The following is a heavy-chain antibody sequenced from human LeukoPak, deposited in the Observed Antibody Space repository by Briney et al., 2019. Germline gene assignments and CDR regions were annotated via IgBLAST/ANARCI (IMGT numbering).Heavy chain of an antibody. D-gene: IGHD7-27*01. CDR3: ARVPNRGSGYYYYYMDV. V-gene: IGHV3-74*01. Sequence: QSGGSLRLSCAASGFTFSSYWMHWVRQAPGKGLVWVSRINSDGSSTSYADSVKGRFTISRDNAKNTLYLQMNSPRAEDTAVYYCARVPNRGSGYYYYYMDVWGKGTTVTVSS. CDR1: GFTFSSYW. J-gene: IGHJ6*03. CDR2: INSDGSST.